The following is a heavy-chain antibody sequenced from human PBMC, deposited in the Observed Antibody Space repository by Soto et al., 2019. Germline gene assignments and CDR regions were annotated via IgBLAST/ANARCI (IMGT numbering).Heavy chain of an antibody. CDR3: ASLLRLGPHSAFDY. V-gene: IGHV5-51*01. Sequence: GESLKISCSVSGYIFANYWIGWVRQMPGKGLEWMGIIYGVDSDTKYSPSFQGQVTISADKSVFTAYLQWRSLKASDTAMYYCASLLRLGPHSAFDYWGQGALVTVSS. J-gene: IGHJ4*02. CDR1: GYIFANYW. CDR2: IYGVDSDT. D-gene: IGHD1-26*01.